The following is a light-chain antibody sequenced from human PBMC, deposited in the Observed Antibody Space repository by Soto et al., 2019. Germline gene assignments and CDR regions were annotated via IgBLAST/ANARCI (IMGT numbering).Light chain of an antibody. Sequence: DIHMTQSPSTLSASVGDRVTITCRASQSISSWLAWYQQKPGKAPKLLIYDASSLDSGVPSRFSGSGSGTEFTLTISSLQPDDFATYYCQQYNNYSWTFGQGTKVEIK. CDR2: DAS. CDR1: QSISSW. CDR3: QQYNNYSWT. V-gene: IGKV1-5*01. J-gene: IGKJ1*01.